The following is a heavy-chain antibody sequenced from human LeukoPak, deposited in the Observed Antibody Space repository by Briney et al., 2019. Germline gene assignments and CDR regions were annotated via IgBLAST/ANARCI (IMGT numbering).Heavy chain of an antibody. CDR2: LYSETST. D-gene: IGHD3-3*01. V-gene: IGHV3-66*01. CDR3: ASVLWSENAEYFQH. Sequence: GGSLRLSCAASGFTVIQNYMTWVRQAPGKGLEWVSVLYSETSTHYADSVKGRFTISRDNSKNTLDLQMNSPRAEDTAVYYCASVLWSENAEYFQHWGQGTLVTVSS. J-gene: IGHJ1*01. CDR1: GFTVIQNY.